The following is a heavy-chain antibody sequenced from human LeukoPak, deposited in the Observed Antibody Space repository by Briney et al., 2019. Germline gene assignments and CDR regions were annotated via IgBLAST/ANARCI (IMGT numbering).Heavy chain of an antibody. V-gene: IGHV4-31*03. J-gene: IGHJ4*02. Sequence: TLSLTCTVSGGSISSGGYYWSWIRQHPGKGLEWIGYIYYSGSTSYNPSLESRVTISVDTSKNQFSLNLSSVTAADTAVYYCARRSTVVKSLDYWGQGTLVTVSS. CDR3: ARRSTVVKSLDY. D-gene: IGHD4-23*01. CDR2: IYYSGST. CDR1: GGSISSGGYY.